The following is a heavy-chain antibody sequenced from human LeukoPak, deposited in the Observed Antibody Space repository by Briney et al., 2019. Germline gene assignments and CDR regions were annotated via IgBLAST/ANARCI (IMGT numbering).Heavy chain of an antibody. Sequence: GGSLRLSCAASGFTFDDYAMHWVRQAPGKGLEWVSGISWNSGSIGYADSVKGRFTISRDNAKNSLYLQMNSLRAEDTALYYCAKDKGAPLEWLTPFDYWGQGTLVTVSS. J-gene: IGHJ4*02. CDR2: ISWNSGSI. CDR1: GFTFDDYA. D-gene: IGHD3-3*01. CDR3: AKDKGAPLEWLTPFDY. V-gene: IGHV3-9*01.